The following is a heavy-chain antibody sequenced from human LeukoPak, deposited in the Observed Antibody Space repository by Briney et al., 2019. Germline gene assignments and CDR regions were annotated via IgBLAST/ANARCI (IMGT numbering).Heavy chain of an antibody. CDR3: AGGDSSGYYGDY. J-gene: IGHJ4*02. CDR1: GGAFSSYA. Sequence: SVKVSCKASGGAFSSYAIRWVREAPGQGLEWMGRIIPIFGTANYAQKFQGRVTITTDESTSTAYMELSSLRSEDTAVYYCAGGDSSGYYGDYWGQGTLVTVSS. V-gene: IGHV1-69*05. D-gene: IGHD3-22*01. CDR2: IIPIFGTA.